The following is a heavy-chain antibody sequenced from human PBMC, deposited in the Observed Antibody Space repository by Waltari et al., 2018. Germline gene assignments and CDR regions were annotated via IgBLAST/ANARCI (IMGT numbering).Heavy chain of an antibody. Sequence: VQLVESGGGLIKPGGSLRPSCADSWFTVSRHLMGGGRQAPGKGLEWVSVINSGGDTHYADSVKGRFTISRDNSKNTVYLQMNTLRAEDTALYYCARDVTGYYYFDLWGRGTLVTVSS. CDR1: WFTVSRHL. CDR3: ARDVTGYYYFDL. J-gene: IGHJ2*01. V-gene: IGHV3-53*01. CDR2: INSGGDT.